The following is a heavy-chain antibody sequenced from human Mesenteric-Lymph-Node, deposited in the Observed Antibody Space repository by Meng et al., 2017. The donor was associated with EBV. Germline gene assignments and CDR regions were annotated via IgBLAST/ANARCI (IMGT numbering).Heavy chain of an antibody. CDR2: INAGNGNT. D-gene: IGHD4-17*01. CDR3: ARDFYGDPGTHFDY. V-gene: IGHV1-3*01. J-gene: IGHJ4*02. Sequence: QVQVVQPGAEVKKPGVARKVSCKDTGYTFSSYDMHWVRQAPGQRLEWVGWINAGNGNTKSSQKLQGRVTLTRDTSASTAYMELSSLRSEDTAVYYCARDFYGDPGTHFDYWGQGTLVTVSS. CDR1: GYTFSSYD.